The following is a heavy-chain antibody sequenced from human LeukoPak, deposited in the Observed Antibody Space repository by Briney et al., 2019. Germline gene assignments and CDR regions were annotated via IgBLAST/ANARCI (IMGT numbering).Heavy chain of an antibody. CDR3: ARGGHYYDSSGYFDY. Sequence: ASVTVSCKASGGTFSSYAIGWVRQAPGQGLGWMGVIIPIFGTANYAQKFQGRVTITADESKSTAYMELSSLRSEDTAVYYCARGGHYYDSSGYFDYWGQGTLVTVSS. V-gene: IGHV1-69*13. CDR1: GGTFSSYA. CDR2: IIPIFGTA. D-gene: IGHD3-22*01. J-gene: IGHJ4*02.